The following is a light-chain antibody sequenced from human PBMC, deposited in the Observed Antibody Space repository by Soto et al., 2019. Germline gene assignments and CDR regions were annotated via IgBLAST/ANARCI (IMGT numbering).Light chain of an antibody. V-gene: IGKV3-20*01. CDR1: QSVSSSY. Sequence: EIVLTQSPGTLPLSPGERATLSCRASQSVSSSYLAWYQQKPGQAPRLLIYGASSRATGIPARFSGSGSGTDFTLTISRLEPEDFAVYYCQQYGSAPGHTFCGGTKVEIK. CDR3: QQYGSAPGHT. J-gene: IGKJ4*01. CDR2: GAS.